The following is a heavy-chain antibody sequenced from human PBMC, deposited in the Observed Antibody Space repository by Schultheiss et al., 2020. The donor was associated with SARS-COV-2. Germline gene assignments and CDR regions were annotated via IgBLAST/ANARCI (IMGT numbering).Heavy chain of an antibody. J-gene: IGHJ6*03. CDR3: YYYGSGSYIYYYYMDV. D-gene: IGHD3-10*01. CDR1: GYSISSGYY. V-gene: IGHV4-38-2*01. CDR2: IYHSGST. Sequence: SQTLSLTCAVSGYSISSGYYWGWIRQPPGKGLEWIGSIYHSGSTYYNPSLKSRVTISVDTSKNQFSLKLSSVTAADTAVYYCYYYGSGSYIYYYYMDVWGKGTTVTVSS.